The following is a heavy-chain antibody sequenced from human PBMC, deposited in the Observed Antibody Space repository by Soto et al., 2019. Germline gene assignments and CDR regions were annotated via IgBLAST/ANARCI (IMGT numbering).Heavy chain of an antibody. Sequence: GGSLRLSCAASGFTFSSYAMTWVRQAPGKGLEWVSTISGTGGNTYYADSVKGRFTISRDNSKNTVYLQMNSLRAEDTAVYYCVHAVYLLDFDYWGQGTLVTVSS. CDR1: GFTFSSYA. D-gene: IGHD1-20*01. V-gene: IGHV3-23*01. CDR2: ISGTGGNT. CDR3: VHAVYLLDFDY. J-gene: IGHJ4*02.